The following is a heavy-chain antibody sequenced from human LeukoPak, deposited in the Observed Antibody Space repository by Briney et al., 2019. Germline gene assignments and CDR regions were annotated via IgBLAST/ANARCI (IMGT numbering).Heavy chain of an antibody. CDR2: ISSSSSYI. CDR3: ASTYSSGWYQGPGFDY. V-gene: IGHV3-21*01. J-gene: IGHJ4*02. CDR1: GFTFSSYA. Sequence: PGGSLRLSCAASGFTFSSYAMSWVRQAPGKGLEWVSSISSSSSYIYYADSVKGRFTISRDNAKNSLYLQMNSLRAEDTAVYYCASTYSSGWYQGPGFDYWGQGTLVTVSS. D-gene: IGHD6-19*01.